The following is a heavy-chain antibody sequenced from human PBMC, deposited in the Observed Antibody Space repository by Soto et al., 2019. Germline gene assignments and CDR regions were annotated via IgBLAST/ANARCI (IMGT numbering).Heavy chain of an antibody. CDR2: ISGSGGNT. Sequence: PGGSLRLSCAGSGFTYGAYAMSWVRQAPGKGLEWVSSISGSGGNTFYADSVKGRFTISRDNSKNTLYLQMNSLRAEDTAVYYCAKDPPGRHIIVVTALDCWGQGTLVTVSS. V-gene: IGHV3-23*01. D-gene: IGHD2-21*02. J-gene: IGHJ4*02. CDR1: GFTYGAYA. CDR3: AKDPPGRHIIVVTALDC.